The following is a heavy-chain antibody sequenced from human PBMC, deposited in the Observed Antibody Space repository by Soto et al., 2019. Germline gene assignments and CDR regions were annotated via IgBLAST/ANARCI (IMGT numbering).Heavy chain of an antibody. J-gene: IGHJ6*02. Sequence: PGGSLRLSCAASGFTFSSYSMNWVRQAPGKGLEWVSSISSSGSYIYYADSVKGRFTISRDNAKNSLYLQMNSLRAEDTAVYYCARDTPPPKRTEQQWLSQNYYYYGMAVSGQGTTVTVSS. V-gene: IGHV3-21*01. CDR1: GFTFSSYS. CDR3: ARDTPPPKRTEQQWLSQNYYYYGMAV. CDR2: ISSSGSYI. D-gene: IGHD6-19*01.